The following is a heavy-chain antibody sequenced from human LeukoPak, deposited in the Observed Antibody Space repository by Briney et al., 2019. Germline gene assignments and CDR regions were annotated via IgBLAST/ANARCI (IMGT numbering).Heavy chain of an antibody. V-gene: IGHV4-34*01. CDR2: INHSGST. CDR3: ARGPRGYNCNDRWFDP. J-gene: IGHJ5*02. Sequence: PSETLSLTCAVYGGSFSGYYWSWIRQPPGKGLEWLGEINHSGSTNYNPSLKSRVTISVNTSKNQFSLKLSSVTTADTAVYYGARGPRGYNCNDRWFDPLGPGNPGHRLL. CDR1: GGSFSGYY. D-gene: IGHD1-20*01.